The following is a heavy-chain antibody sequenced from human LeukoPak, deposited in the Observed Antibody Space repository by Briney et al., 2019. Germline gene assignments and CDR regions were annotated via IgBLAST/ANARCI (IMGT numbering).Heavy chain of an antibody. CDR3: AKDSPYFSCGWYVEEKAYFDY. CDR1: GFTFSSYA. V-gene: IGHV3-23*01. CDR2: ISGSGGST. J-gene: IGHJ4*02. D-gene: IGHD6-19*01. Sequence: GGSLRLSCAASGFTFSSYAMSWVRQAPGKGLEWVSAISGSGGSTYYADSVKGRFTISRDNSKNTLYLQMNSLRAEDTAVYYCAKDSPYFSCGWYVEEKAYFDYWGQGTLVTVS.